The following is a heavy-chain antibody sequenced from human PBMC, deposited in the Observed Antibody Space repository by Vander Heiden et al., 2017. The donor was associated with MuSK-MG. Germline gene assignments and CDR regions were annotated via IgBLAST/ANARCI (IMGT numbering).Heavy chain of an antibody. CDR3: ARGLHTYGWDAFDI. CDR2: ISSSSSTI. D-gene: IGHD5-18*01. V-gene: IGHV3-48*01. CDR1: GFTFSAYS. J-gene: IGHJ3*02. Sequence: DVQLLESGGGLVQPGGSLRLSCAPSGFTFSAYSMNWVRQAPGKGLEWVSYISSSSSTIYYADSVKGRFTISRDSAKNSLYLQMDSLRAEDTAVYYCARGLHTYGWDAFDIWGQGTMVTVSS.